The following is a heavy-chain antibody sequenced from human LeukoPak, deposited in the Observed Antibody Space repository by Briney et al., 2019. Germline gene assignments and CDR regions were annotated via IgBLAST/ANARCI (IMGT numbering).Heavy chain of an antibody. V-gene: IGHV1-69*05. CDR1: GGTFSSYA. CDR3: ARDFDDGSGHYYFDY. CDR2: IIPIFGTA. Sequence: GAPVKVSCKASGGTFSSYAISWVRQAPGQGLEWMGGIIPIFGTANYAQKFQGRVTITTDESTGTAYMELSSLRSEDTAVYYCARDFDDGSGHYYFDYWGQGTLVTVSS. J-gene: IGHJ4*02. D-gene: IGHD3-10*01.